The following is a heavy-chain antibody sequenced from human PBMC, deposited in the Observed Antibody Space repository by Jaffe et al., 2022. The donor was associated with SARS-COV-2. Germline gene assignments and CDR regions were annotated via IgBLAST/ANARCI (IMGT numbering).Heavy chain of an antibody. Sequence: EVQLLESGGGLVYPGGSLRLSCAASGFTISTYAMSWVRQAPGKGLEWVSGTSGSGGSTYYADSVKGRFTISRDISKNTMNLQMNSLRVEDTAVYYCAKDRGWLQAFDYWGQGTLVTVSS. J-gene: IGHJ4*02. D-gene: IGHD5-12*01. CDR1: GFTISTYA. CDR3: AKDRGWLQAFDY. CDR2: TSGSGGST. V-gene: IGHV3-23*01.